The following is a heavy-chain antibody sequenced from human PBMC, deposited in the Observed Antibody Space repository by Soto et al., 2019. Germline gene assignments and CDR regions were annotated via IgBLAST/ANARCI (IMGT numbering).Heavy chain of an antibody. Sequence: PVKVSCKASVGGFSSYTISWVRQAPGQGLEWMGRIIPILGIANYAQKFQGRVTITADKSTSTAYMELSSLRSEDTAVYYCAALRGYSYGSLDYWGQGTLVTVSS. CDR2: IIPILGIA. CDR1: VGGFSSYT. V-gene: IGHV1-69*02. J-gene: IGHJ4*02. D-gene: IGHD5-18*01. CDR3: AALRGYSYGSLDY.